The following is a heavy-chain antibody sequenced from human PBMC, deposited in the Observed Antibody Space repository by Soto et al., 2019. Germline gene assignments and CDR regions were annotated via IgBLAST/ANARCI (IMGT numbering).Heavy chain of an antibody. J-gene: IGHJ5*02. D-gene: IGHD2-2*01. Sequence: SETLSLTCTVSGGSISSSSYYWGWIRQPPGKGLEWIGSIYYSGSTYYNPSLKSRVTISVDTSKNQFSLKLSSVTAADTAVYYCARLRIVLVPAARYNWFDPWGQGTLVTVSS. V-gene: IGHV4-39*01. CDR3: ARLRIVLVPAARYNWFDP. CDR1: GGSISSSSYY. CDR2: IYYSGST.